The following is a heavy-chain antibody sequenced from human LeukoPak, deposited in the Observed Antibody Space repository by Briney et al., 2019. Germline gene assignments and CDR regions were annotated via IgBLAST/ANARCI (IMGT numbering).Heavy chain of an antibody. CDR2: NYHSGST. CDR1: GGSISSSNR. CDR3: ARTLRRILGYFDWLLRNDAFDI. V-gene: IGHV4-4*02. D-gene: IGHD3-9*01. J-gene: IGHJ3*02. Sequence: SGALSLTCAVSGGSISSSNRWGWVRPPPGKGPEWVGENYHSGSTNYNPSLKSRVTISVDKSKNQFSLKLSSVTAADTAVYYCARTLRRILGYFDWLLRNDAFDIWGQGTMVTVSS.